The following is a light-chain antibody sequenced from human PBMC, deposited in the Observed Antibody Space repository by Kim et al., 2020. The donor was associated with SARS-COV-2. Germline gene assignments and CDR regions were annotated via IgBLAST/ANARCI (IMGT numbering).Light chain of an antibody. J-gene: IGLJ2*01. CDR3: KSRDTSGDRLV. V-gene: IGLV3-19*01. CDR1: SLRTYY. Sequence: SSELTQDPAVSVALGQTVRITCQGDSLRTYYASWYQQKPGQAPALVIYAKNNRPSGIPDRFSGSSSGNTASLTITGAQAEDEAGYYCKSRDTSGDRLVFGGGTKLTVL. CDR2: AKN.